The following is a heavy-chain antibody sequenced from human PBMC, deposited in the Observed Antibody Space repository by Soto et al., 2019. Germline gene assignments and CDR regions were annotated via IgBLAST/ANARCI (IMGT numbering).Heavy chain of an antibody. Sequence: QLLLQESGPGLVKPSETLSLTCTVSGGSILDSTYYWAWIRQSPGKGLEWIGTIFYSGGTFYTPSLKGRVPMSVDTSNNQFSLTLSSMTAADTAGYYCARQASGYYYGWFDPWGQGTLVTVSS. CDR1: GGSILDSTYY. CDR2: IFYSGGT. D-gene: IGHD3-22*01. J-gene: IGHJ5*02. CDR3: ARQASGYYYGWFDP. V-gene: IGHV4-39*01.